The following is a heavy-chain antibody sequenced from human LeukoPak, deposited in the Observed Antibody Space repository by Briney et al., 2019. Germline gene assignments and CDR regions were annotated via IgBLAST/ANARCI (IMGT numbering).Heavy chain of an antibody. Sequence: SETLSLTCTVSGGSVSSGSDYWSWIRQPPGKGLEWIGYIYYSGSTNYNPSLKSRVTISVDTSKNQFSLKLSSVTAADTAVYYCARARGVAVANWGQGTLVTVSS. V-gene: IGHV4-61*01. CDR1: GGSVSSGSDY. J-gene: IGHJ4*02. CDR2: IYYSGST. CDR3: ARARGVAVAN. D-gene: IGHD6-19*01.